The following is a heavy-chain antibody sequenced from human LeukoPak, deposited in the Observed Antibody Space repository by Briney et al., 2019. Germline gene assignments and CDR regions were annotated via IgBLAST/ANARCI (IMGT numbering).Heavy chain of an antibody. V-gene: IGHV1-18*01. Sequence: ASVKVSCKASGYTFMNHGISWVRQAPGQGLEWMGWISAYNGNTNYAQKLQGRVTVTTDTSTSTAYMGLRSLTPDDTAVYYCARDPGRDGYNQDYWGQGTLVTVSS. CDR1: GYTFMNHG. CDR2: ISAYNGNT. D-gene: IGHD5-24*01. CDR3: ARDPGRDGYNQDY. J-gene: IGHJ4*02.